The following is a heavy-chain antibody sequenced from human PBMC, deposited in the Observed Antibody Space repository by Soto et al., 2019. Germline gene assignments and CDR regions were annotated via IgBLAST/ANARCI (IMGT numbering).Heavy chain of an antibody. CDR1: GGSISSGDYY. V-gene: IGHV4-30-4*01. CDR3: VGEPKGGPAAGTIEI. Sequence: QVQLQESGPGLVKPSQTLSLTCTVSGGSISSGDYYWTWIRQPPGKGLEWIGFIFYTGSPYYNPSLKSRVAISVDTSKNQFSLNLTSVTAADTAVYFCVGEPKGGPAAGTIEIWGQGTMVTVSS. J-gene: IGHJ3*02. D-gene: IGHD6-25*01. CDR2: IFYTGSP.